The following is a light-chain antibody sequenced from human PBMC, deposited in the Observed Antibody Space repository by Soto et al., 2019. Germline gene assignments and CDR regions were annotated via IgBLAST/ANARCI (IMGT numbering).Light chain of an antibody. Sequence: DIQMTLSPSSLSASVGDRVTIACRASQSVSNSVNWFQQKAGRAPRLLIFLTSKLQSGVPSRFTGSGSGTDFTLTISSLQPEDSATYFCQQSFSTPPTFGQGTKLEIK. J-gene: IGKJ2*01. CDR2: LTS. CDR3: QQSFSTPPT. V-gene: IGKV1-39*01. CDR1: QSVSNS.